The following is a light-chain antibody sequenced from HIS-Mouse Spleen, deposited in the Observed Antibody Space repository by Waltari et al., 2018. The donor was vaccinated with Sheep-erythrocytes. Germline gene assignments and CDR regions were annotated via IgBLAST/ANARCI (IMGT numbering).Light chain of an antibody. J-gene: IGKJ2*01. CDR3: QQRSNWYT. CDR1: QRVSSY. CDR2: DAS. Sequence: EIVLTQSPATLSLSPGERATLTCRASQRVSSYLAWYQEKPGQAPRLLIYDASNWATGIPSRFSGSGSGTHFTLTINSLEPEDFAVYYCQQRSNWYTFGQGPKLEIK. V-gene: IGKV3-11*01.